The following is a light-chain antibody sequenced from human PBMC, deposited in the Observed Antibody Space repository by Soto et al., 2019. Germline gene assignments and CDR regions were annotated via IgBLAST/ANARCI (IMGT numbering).Light chain of an antibody. J-gene: IGKJ1*01. CDR3: QQRSNWPKT. Sequence: EIVLTQSPGTLSLSPGERATLSFRASQSVSNNYLAWYQQKPGQAPRLLIYDASNRATGIPARFSGSGSGTDFTLTISSLEPEDFAVYYCQQRSNWPKTFGQGTKVDIK. CDR1: QSVSNNY. V-gene: IGKV3-11*01. CDR2: DAS.